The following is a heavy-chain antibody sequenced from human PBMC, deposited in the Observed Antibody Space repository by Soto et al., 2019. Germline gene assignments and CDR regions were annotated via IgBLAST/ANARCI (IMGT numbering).Heavy chain of an antibody. CDR2: IYHSGST. CDR3: ARDRPSSSADYYYYGMDV. V-gene: IGHV4-4*02. J-gene: IGHJ6*02. D-gene: IGHD6-6*01. CDR1: GGSISSSNW. Sequence: SETLSLTCAVSGGSISSSNWWSWVRQPPGKGLEWIGEIYHSGSTNYNPSLKSRVTISVDKSKNQFSLKLSSVTAADTAVYYCARDRPSSSADYYYYGMDVWGQGTTVTVS.